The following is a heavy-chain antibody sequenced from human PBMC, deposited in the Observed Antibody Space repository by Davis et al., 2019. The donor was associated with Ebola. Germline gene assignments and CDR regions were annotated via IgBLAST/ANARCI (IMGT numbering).Heavy chain of an antibody. CDR2: IYPGDSDT. Sequence: VSLKLSRKGSGYLYTRYWIRWARQMPAKALEWMGIIYPGDSDTRYSPSFQGKVTISADKSISTAYLQWRSLNASDTAMYYCARPGGTTPLWGQGTLVTVSS. V-gene: IGHV5-51*01. CDR3: ARPGGTTPL. J-gene: IGHJ4*02. D-gene: IGHD1-7*01. CDR1: GYLYTRYW.